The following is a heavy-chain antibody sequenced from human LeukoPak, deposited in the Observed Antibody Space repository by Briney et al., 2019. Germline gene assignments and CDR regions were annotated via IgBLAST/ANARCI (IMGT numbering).Heavy chain of an antibody. Sequence: PSETLSLTCTVSGGSISSGGYYWSWIRQHPGKGLEWIGYIYYSGSTYYNPSLKSRVTISVDTSKNQFSLKLSSVTAADTAVHYCARLPCPDYSVVSGDYWGQGTLVTVSS. CDR2: IYYSGST. CDR1: GGSISSGGYY. CDR3: ARLPCPDYSVVSGDY. D-gene: IGHD3-16*01. J-gene: IGHJ4*02. V-gene: IGHV4-31*03.